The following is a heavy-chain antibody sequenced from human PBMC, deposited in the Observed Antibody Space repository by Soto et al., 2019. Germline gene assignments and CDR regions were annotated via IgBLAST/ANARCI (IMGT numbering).Heavy chain of an antibody. CDR1: GYTFTSYG. CDR3: ARTNYDILTGYDWVTHDY. D-gene: IGHD3-9*01. V-gene: IGHV1-18*01. J-gene: IGHJ4*02. Sequence: QVQLVQSGAEVKKPGASVKVSCKASGYTFTSYGISWVRQAPGQGLEWMGWISAYNCNTNYAQKLQGRVTMTTDTSTSTAYMELRSLRSADTAVYYCARTNYDILTGYDWVTHDYWGQGTLVTVSS. CDR2: ISAYNCNT.